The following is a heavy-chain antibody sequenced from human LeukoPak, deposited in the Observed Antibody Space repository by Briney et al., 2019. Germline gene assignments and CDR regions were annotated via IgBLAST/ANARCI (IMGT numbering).Heavy chain of an antibody. D-gene: IGHD5-12*01. CDR3: ARGGGGYAFDY. V-gene: IGHV4-34*01. J-gene: IGHJ4*02. CDR2: INHSGST. Sequence: SSETLSLTCAVYGGSFSGYYWSWIRQPPGKGLEWIGEINHSGSTNYNPSLKSRVTMSVDTSKNQFSLKLSSVTAADTAVYYCARGGGGYAFDYWGQGTLVTVSS. CDR1: GGSFSGYY.